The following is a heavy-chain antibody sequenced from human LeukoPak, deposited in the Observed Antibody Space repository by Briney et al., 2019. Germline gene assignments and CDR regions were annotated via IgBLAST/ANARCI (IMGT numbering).Heavy chain of an antibody. CDR2: IYHSGST. J-gene: IGHJ4*02. D-gene: IGHD3-22*01. V-gene: IGHV4-30-2*01. CDR1: GGSISSGGYS. Sequence: SQTLSLTCAVSGGSISSGGYSWSWIRQPPGKGLEWIGYIYHSGSTYYNPSLKSRVTISVDRSKNQFSLKLSSVTAADTAVYYCARAVYDSSGYSVYCDYGGQGTLVTVSS. CDR3: ARAVYDSSGYSVYCDY.